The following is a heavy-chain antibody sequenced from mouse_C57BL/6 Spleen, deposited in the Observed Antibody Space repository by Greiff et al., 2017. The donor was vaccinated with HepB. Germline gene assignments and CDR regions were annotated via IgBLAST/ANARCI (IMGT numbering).Heavy chain of an antibody. V-gene: IGHV5-12*01. CDR3: ARAAKLLGAMDY. CDR2: ISNGGGST. J-gene: IGHJ4*01. CDR1: GFTFSDYY. Sequence: EVQLVESGGGLVQPGGSLKLSCAASGFTFSDYYMYWVRQTPEKRLEWVAYISNGGGSTYYPDTVKGRFTISRDNAKNTLYLQMSRLKSEDTAMYYCARAAKLLGAMDYWGQGTSVTVSS.